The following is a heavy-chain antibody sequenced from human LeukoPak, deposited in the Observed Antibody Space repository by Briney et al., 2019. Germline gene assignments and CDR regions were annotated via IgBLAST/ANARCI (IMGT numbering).Heavy chain of an antibody. CDR1: GFTFSSYA. CDR2: ISGNGGRT. D-gene: IGHD5-18*01. Sequence: ESGGSLRLSFAASGFTFSSYAMSGVRQAPGKGLEWVSGISGNGGRTYYADSVKGRFTISRDNSKNTLYLQMNSLRAEDTAVYYCAKVRDLDTVLGRFDNWGQGTLVTVSS. V-gene: IGHV3-23*01. CDR3: AKVRDLDTVLGRFDN. J-gene: IGHJ5*02.